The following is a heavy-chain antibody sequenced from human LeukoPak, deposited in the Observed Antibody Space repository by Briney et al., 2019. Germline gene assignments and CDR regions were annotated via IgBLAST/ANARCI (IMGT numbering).Heavy chain of an antibody. CDR2: ISAYNGNT. CDR1: GYTFTSYG. V-gene: IGHV1-18*01. Sequence: GASVKVSCKASGYTFTSYGISWVRQAPGQGLEWMGWISAYNGNTNYAQKLQGRVTMTTDTSTSTAYMELRSLRSDDTAVYYCAREAYYYDSSGYYYGYYFDYWGQGTLVTVSS. D-gene: IGHD3-22*01. CDR3: AREAYYYDSSGYYYGYYFDY. J-gene: IGHJ4*02.